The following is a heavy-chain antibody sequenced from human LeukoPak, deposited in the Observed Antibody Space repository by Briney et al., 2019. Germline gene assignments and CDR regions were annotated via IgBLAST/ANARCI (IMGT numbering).Heavy chain of an antibody. CDR1: GFTFSSYA. Sequence: GGSLRLSCAASGFTFSSYAMRWVRQAPGKGLEWGSVIKSGTSDTYYVDSARGRFTIPRNNSKNTLYLQMNSLRAEDTAVYYCAKHCERHDGVWYFDYWGLGTLVTVSS. D-gene: IGHD2-8*01. CDR3: AKHCERHDGVWYFDY. CDR2: IKSGTSDT. V-gene: IGHV3-23*03. J-gene: IGHJ4*02.